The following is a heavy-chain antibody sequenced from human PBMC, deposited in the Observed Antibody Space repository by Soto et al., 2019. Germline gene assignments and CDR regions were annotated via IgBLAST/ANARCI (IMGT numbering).Heavy chain of an antibody. CDR2: IDPSDSYT. D-gene: IGHD6-6*01. J-gene: IGHJ5*02. CDR1: GNSFTRYW. Sequence: WEFLKIPGTSSGNSFTRYWIRWVRQMPGKGLEWMGRIDPSDSYTNYSPSFQGHVTISADKSISTAYLQWSSLKASDTAMYYCARHDEGIAAREVYNWFDPWGQGTLVPVSS. CDR3: ARHDEGIAAREVYNWFDP. V-gene: IGHV5-10-1*01.